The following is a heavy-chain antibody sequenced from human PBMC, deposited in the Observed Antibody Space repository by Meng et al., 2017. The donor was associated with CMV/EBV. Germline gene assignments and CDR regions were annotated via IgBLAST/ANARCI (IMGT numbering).Heavy chain of an antibody. J-gene: IGHJ6*02. CDR1: GFTFSSYW. CDR2: IRSKAYGGTT. Sequence: GESLKISCAASGFTFSSYWMHWVRQAPGKGLVWVGFIRSKAYGGTTEYAASVKGRFTISRDDSKSIAYLQMNSLKTEDTAVYYCTREGRFLEWLSPVYYGMDVWGQGTTVTVSS. V-gene: IGHV3-49*04. D-gene: IGHD3-3*01. CDR3: TREGRFLEWLSPVYYGMDV.